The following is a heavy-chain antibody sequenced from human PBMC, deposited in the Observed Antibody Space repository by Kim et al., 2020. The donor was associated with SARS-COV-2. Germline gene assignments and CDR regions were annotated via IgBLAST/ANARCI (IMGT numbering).Heavy chain of an antibody. D-gene: IGHD3-22*01. CDR2: IYYSGST. J-gene: IGHJ4*02. V-gene: IGHV4-59*13. Sequence: SETLSLTCTVSGGSISSYYWSWIRQPPGKGLEWIGYIYYSGSTNYNPSLKSRVTISVDTSKNQFSLKLSSVTAADTAVYYCALSTPYYYDSSGYYLNYFDYWGQGTLVTVSS. CDR3: ALSTPYYYDSSGYYLNYFDY. CDR1: GGSISSYY.